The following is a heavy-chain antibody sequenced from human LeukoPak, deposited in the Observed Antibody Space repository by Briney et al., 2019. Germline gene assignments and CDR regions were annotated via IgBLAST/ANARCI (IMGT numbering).Heavy chain of an antibody. CDR2: IHTSGST. D-gene: IGHD6-19*01. J-gene: IGHJ4*02. CDR1: GASISSYF. Sequence: SETLSLTCTVSGASISSYFWTWIRQPPGKGLEWLAYIHTSGSTNYNPSLKSRVTISLDTSKSQFSRNLTSVTAADTAMYYCARHRRAVPAYYFDYWGPGAPVTVSS. V-gene: IGHV4-4*09. CDR3: ARHRRAVPAYYFDY.